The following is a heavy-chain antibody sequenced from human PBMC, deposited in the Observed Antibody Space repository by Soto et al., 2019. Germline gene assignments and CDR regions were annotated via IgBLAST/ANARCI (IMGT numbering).Heavy chain of an antibody. CDR1: SGSISSSNW. CDR2: IYHSGST. J-gene: IGHJ3*02. CDR3: ARVLVFGLAAAGTRAFDI. V-gene: IGHV4-4*02. Sequence: QVQLQESGPGLVKPSGTLSLTCAVSSGSISSSNWWSWVRQPPGKGLEWIGEIYHSGSTNYNPSLMSRVTISVDTSKNQFSLKLSSVPAADTAVYYCARVLVFGLAAAGTRAFDIWGQGTMVTVSS. D-gene: IGHD6-13*01.